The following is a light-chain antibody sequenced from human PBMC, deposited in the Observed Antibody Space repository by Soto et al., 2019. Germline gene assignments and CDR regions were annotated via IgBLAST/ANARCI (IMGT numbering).Light chain of an antibody. Sequence: DIQMTQSPSSLSASVGDRVTITCRAGRVIRNDLGWYQQKPGKAPKRLIYAASSLHSGVPSRFSGSGSGTDFTLTISSLQPEDFATYYCQQSYSTPPITFGQGTKVDI. CDR2: AAS. CDR3: QQSYSTPPIT. CDR1: RVIRND. J-gene: IGKJ1*01. V-gene: IGKV1-39*01.